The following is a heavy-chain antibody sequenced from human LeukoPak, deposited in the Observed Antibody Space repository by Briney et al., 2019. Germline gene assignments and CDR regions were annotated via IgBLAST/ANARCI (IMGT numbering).Heavy chain of an antibody. D-gene: IGHD2-21*02. J-gene: IGHJ4*02. CDR2: IIPIFGTA. Sequence: SVKVSCKASGGTFSSYAISWVRQAPGQGLEWMGGIIPIFGTATYAQKFQGRVTITTDESTSTAYMELSSLRSEDTAVYYCASEIAYCGGDCYSAFGYWGQGTLVTVSS. CDR3: ASEIAYCGGDCYSAFGY. CDR1: GGTFSSYA. V-gene: IGHV1-69*05.